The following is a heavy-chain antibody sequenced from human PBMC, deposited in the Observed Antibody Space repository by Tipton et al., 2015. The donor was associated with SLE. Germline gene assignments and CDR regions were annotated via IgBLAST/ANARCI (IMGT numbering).Heavy chain of an antibody. J-gene: IGHJ4*02. D-gene: IGHD3-16*01. Sequence: TLSLTCAISGDSVSSNSAAWNWIRQSPLRGLEWLGRTYYRSKWYNDYAVSVKSRITINPDTSKNQFSLQLNSVTPEDTAVYYCARDRRERVGDYFDYWGQGTLVTVSS. V-gene: IGHV6-1*01. CDR3: ARDRRERVGDYFDY. CDR1: GDSVSSNSAA. CDR2: TYYRSKWYN.